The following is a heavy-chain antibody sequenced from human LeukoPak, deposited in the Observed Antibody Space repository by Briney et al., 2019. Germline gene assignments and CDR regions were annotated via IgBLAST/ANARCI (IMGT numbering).Heavy chain of an antibody. CDR1: GGSINSHY. D-gene: IGHD1-1*01. CDR2: IFNGGRT. J-gene: IGHJ4*02. V-gene: IGHV4-59*11. Sequence: SETLSLTCTVSGGSINSHYWSWIRQPPGKGLEWIGYIFNGGRTNYNPSLMSRVTMSLDTSRDQFSLRLSSVTAADTAIYYCASRPAGDTWNGVFDYWSQGTLVTVSS. CDR3: ASRPAGDTWNGVFDY.